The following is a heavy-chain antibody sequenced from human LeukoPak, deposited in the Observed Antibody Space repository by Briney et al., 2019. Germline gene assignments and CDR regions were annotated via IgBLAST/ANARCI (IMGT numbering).Heavy chain of an antibody. V-gene: IGHV1-69*05. D-gene: IGHD5-18*01. CDR3: ASPPVDTAMVTAPEYFQH. CDR1: GGTFSSYA. CDR2: IIPIFGTA. Sequence: SVKVSCKASGGTFSSYAISWVRQAPGQGLEWMGGIIPIFGTANYAQKFQGRVTITTDESTSTAYMELSSLSSEDTAVYYCASPPVDTAMVTAPEYFQHWGQGTLVTVSS. J-gene: IGHJ1*01.